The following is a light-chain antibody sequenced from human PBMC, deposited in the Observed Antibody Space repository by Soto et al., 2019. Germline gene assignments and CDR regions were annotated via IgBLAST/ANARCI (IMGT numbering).Light chain of an antibody. CDR1: RSNIGSST. CDR3: AAWDDSLSGAV. CDR2: KNN. J-gene: IGLJ7*01. Sequence: QSVLTQPPSASGTPGQRVTISCSGSRSNIGSSTVYWYQQLPGTAPKLLIYKNNQRPSGVPDRFSGSKSGTSASLAISGLRSEDEDDYYCAAWDDSLSGAVFGGGTQLTVL. V-gene: IGLV1-47*01.